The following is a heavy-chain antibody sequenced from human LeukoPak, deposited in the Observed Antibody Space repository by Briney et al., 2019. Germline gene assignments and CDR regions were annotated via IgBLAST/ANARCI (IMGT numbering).Heavy chain of an antibody. D-gene: IGHD6-6*01. CDR1: GYIFSSYS. CDR3: ARVVSYSSSSHFDY. CDR2: ISPSSSTI. V-gene: IGHV3-48*02. J-gene: IGHJ4*02. Sequence: GGSLRLSCAASGYIFSSYSMNWVRQAPGKGLEWVSYISPSSSTIYYADSVKGRITISRDNAKNSLYLQMNSLRDEDTAVYYCARVVSYSSSSHFDYWGQGTLVTVSS.